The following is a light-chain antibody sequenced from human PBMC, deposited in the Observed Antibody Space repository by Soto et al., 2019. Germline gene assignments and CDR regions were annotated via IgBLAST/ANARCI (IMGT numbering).Light chain of an antibody. Sequence: QSVLTQPPSASGSPGQSVAISCTGTSSDVGGYNYVSWYQQHPGKAPKLMIYDVSKRPSGVPDRFSGSKSGNTASLTVSGLQAEDEADYYCSSYGGSSNVFGTGTKVTVL. CDR3: SSYGGSSNV. CDR2: DVS. V-gene: IGLV2-8*01. CDR1: SSDVGGYNY. J-gene: IGLJ1*01.